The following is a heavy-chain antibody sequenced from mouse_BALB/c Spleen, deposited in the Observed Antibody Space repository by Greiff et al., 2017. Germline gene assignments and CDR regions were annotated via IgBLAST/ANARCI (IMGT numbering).Heavy chain of an antibody. J-gene: IGHJ3*01. V-gene: IGHV2-6-7*01. CDR2: IWGDGST. CDR1: GFSLTGYG. Sequence: VQVVESGPGLVAPSQSLSITCTVSGFSLTGYGVNWVRQPPGKGLEWLGMIWGDGSTDYNSALKSRLSISKDNSKSQVFLKMNSLQTDDTARYYCARRGDGNYVWFAYWGQGTLVTVSA. D-gene: IGHD2-1*01. CDR3: ARRGDGNYVWFAY.